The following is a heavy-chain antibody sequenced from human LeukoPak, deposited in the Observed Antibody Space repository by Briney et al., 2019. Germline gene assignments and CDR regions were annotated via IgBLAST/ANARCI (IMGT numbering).Heavy chain of an antibody. CDR3: TRDKAPGGKRWFDP. V-gene: IGHV4-59*01. J-gene: IGHJ5*02. CDR2: VHYSGTT. Sequence: SETLSLTCIVSGGSITSYYWTWMRQSPGKGLEWIGYVHYSGTTKYSPSLDSRVTMPMDTSKNRFSLSLRSVTAADTAIYYCTRDKAPGGKRWFDPWGQGTLVTVSS. CDR1: GGSITSYY. D-gene: IGHD3-10*01.